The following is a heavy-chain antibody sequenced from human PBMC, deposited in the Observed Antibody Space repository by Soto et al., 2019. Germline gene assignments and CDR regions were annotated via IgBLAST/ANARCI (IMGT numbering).Heavy chain of an antibody. V-gene: IGHV3-15*01. CDR1: GFTFSNAW. CDR3: NTGPGGDWQVY. CDR2: IKSKTHGGTT. D-gene: IGHD2-21*02. Sequence: GGSLRLSCAVSGFTFSNAWMTWVRQAPGKGLEWVGRIKSKTHGGTTDYASPVKGRFTISRDDSKDTLYLQMNSLKTEDTAVYYGNTGPGGDWQVYWCQGTLLTVSS. J-gene: IGHJ4*02.